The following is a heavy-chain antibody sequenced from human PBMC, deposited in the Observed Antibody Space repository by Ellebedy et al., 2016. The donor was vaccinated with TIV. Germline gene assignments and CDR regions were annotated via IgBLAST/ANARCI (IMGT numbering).Heavy chain of an antibody. CDR2: NNPNSGGT. D-gene: IGHD2-21*01. J-gene: IGHJ4*02. CDR1: GYTFTGYY. Sequence: AASVKVSCKASGYTFTGYYMHWARQAPGQGLEWMGWNNPNSGGTNYAKKFQGWVTMTRDTSISTAYMELSRLRSDDTAVYYCARGVRGRQDYWGQGTLVTVSS. V-gene: IGHV1-2*04. CDR3: ARGVRGRQDY.